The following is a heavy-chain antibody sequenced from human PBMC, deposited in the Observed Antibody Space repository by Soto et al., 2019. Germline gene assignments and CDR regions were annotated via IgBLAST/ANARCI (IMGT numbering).Heavy chain of an antibody. V-gene: IGHV4-4*07. J-gene: IGHJ5*02. CDR1: GGSISSYY. D-gene: IGHD6-13*01. CDR2: IYTSGST. Sequence: TSENLSLTCTVSGGSISSYYWSWIRQPAGKGLEWIGRIYTSGSTNYNPSLKSRVTMSVDTSKNQFSLKLSSVAAADTAVYYCARDGFSSSWITGGWFDPWCQGTLVTVSS. CDR3: ARDGFSSSWITGGWFDP.